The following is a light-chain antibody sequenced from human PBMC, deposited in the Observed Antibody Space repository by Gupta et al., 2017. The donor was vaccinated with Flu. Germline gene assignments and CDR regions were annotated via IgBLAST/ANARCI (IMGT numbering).Light chain of an antibody. CDR2: LNSDGSH. Sequence: QLVLTQSPSASASLGASVKLTCTLSSGHSSYAIAWHQQQPEKGPRYLMKLNSDGSHSKGDGIPDRFSGSSSGAERYLTIASRQSEDEADYYCQTWGTGRVFGGGTKLTVL. CDR1: SGHSSYA. CDR3: QTWGTGRV. V-gene: IGLV4-69*01. J-gene: IGLJ3*02.